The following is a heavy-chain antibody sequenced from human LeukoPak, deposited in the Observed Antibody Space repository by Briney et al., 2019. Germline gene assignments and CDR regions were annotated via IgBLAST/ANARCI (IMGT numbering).Heavy chain of an antibody. D-gene: IGHD2-2*01. Sequence: GGSLRLSCAASGFTFSSYAMSWVRQAPGKGLEWVSGIGGRGDNTYYADSVKGRFTISRDNSKNTLYPQMNSLRVEDTAVYYCAKERHIVVVPAAIDFWGQGTLVTVSS. CDR2: IGGRGDNT. V-gene: IGHV3-23*01. J-gene: IGHJ4*02. CDR3: AKERHIVVVPAAIDF. CDR1: GFTFSSYA.